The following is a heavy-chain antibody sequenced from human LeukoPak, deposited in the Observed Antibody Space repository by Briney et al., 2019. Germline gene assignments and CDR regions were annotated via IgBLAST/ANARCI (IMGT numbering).Heavy chain of an antibody. CDR3: ARVNINNWHSCDY. J-gene: IGHJ4*02. CDR1: GGSISSNNW. V-gene: IGHV4-4*02. D-gene: IGHD1-1*01. CDR2: IYHSGSP. Sequence: SETLSLTCAVSGGSISSNNWWGWIRQPPGKGLEWIGEIYHSGSPNYNPSLKSRVTISVDKSRNHFPLNLSSVTAADTAVYYCARVNINNWHSCDYWGQGTLVTVSS.